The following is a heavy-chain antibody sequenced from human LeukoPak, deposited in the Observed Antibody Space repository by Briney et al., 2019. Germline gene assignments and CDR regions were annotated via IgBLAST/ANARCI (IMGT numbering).Heavy chain of an antibody. CDR2: IRQDGDTK. CDR3: ARSLPYGTTWYGRSDF. D-gene: IGHD6-13*01. V-gene: IGHV3-7*03. Sequence: GGSLRLSCAASGFTFSSYAMTWVRQAPGKGLEWVANIRQDGDTKYYVDSVKGRFTISRDNAMNSLYLQMNSLRAEDTAIYYCARSLPYGTTWYGRSDFWGQGTLVTVSS. CDR1: GFTFSSYA. J-gene: IGHJ4*02.